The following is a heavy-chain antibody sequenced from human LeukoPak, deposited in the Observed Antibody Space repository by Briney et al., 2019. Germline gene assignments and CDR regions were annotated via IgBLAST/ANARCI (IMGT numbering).Heavy chain of an antibody. CDR3: AKVVSDSSGYSFDY. CDR1: GFTFSSYA. D-gene: IGHD3-22*01. CDR2: ISGSGGST. V-gene: IGHV3-23*01. J-gene: IGHJ4*02. Sequence: PGGSLRLSCAASGFTFSSYAMSWVRQAPGKGLEWVSAISGSGGSTYYADSVKGRFTISRDNSKNTLYLQMNSLRAEDTALYYCAKVVSDSSGYSFDYWGQGTLVTVSS.